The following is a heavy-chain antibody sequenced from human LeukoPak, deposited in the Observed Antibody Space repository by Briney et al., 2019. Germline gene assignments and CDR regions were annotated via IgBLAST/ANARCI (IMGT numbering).Heavy chain of an antibody. D-gene: IGHD6-6*01. CDR1: GLTFSSYG. CDR3: AATYSSSGNWFDP. V-gene: IGHV3-33*01. J-gene: IGHJ5*02. Sequence: GGSLRLSCAASGLTFSSYGMPWVRQAPGRGLEWVAVIWYDGSNKYYADSVKGRFTISRDNSKNTLYLQMNSLRAEDTAVYYCAATYSSSGNWFDPWGRGTLVTVSS. CDR2: IWYDGSNK.